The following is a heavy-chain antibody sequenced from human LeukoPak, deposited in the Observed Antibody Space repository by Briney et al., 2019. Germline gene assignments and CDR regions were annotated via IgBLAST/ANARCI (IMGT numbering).Heavy chain of an antibody. V-gene: IGHV3-23*01. CDR1: GFTFNSYA. D-gene: IGHD6-13*01. Sequence: GGSLRLSCAASGFTFNSYAMSWVRQAPGKGLEWVSAISGSGGSTYYADSVKGRFTISRDNSKNALYLQMNSLRAEDTAVYYCAKDRGIAAAIPYNWFDPWGQGTLVTVSS. CDR3: AKDRGIAAAIPYNWFDP. J-gene: IGHJ5*02. CDR2: ISGSGGST.